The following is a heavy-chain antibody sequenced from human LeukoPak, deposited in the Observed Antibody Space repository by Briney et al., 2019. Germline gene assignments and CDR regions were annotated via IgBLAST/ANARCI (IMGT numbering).Heavy chain of an antibody. Sequence: SETLSLTCTVSGGSISNVYWSWIRQPPGKGLEWIGYIYYSGSTNYNPSLKSRVTISVDTSKNQFSLKLSSVTAADTAVYYCARASPNYDVMTGYFDYWGQGTLVTVSS. J-gene: IGHJ4*02. V-gene: IGHV4-59*01. CDR3: ARASPNYDVMTGYFDY. CDR1: GGSISNVY. D-gene: IGHD3-9*01. CDR2: IYYSGST.